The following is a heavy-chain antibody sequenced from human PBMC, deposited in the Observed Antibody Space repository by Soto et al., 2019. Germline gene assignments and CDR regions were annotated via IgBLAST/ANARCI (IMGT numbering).Heavy chain of an antibody. V-gene: IGHV3-66*01. CDR2: IYNEFT. Sequence: EVQLVESGGGLVQPGGSLRLSCVASGFSVTDIYMNWVRQAPGKGLEWVSVIYNEFTDYADSVRGRFSISTDSSKNALYLQMNSLRAEDSAVYYCVREPRYCRGRSCSIMGDAFDIWGQGTKVTVSS. J-gene: IGHJ3*02. CDR1: GFSVTDIY. CDR3: VREPRYCRGRSCSIMGDAFDI. D-gene: IGHD2-15*01.